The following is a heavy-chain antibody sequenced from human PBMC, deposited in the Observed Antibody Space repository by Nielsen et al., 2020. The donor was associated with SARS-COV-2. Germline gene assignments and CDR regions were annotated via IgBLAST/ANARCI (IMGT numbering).Heavy chain of an antibody. CDR2: IYYSGST. D-gene: IGHD6-13*01. J-gene: IGHJ6*02. V-gene: IGHV4-31*02. Sequence: WIRQPPGKGLEWIGYIYYSGSTYYNPSLKSRLTISVDTSKDQFSLKLSSVTAADTAVYYCARDINQAAAGPLPHYYYYGMDVWGQGTTVTVSS. CDR3: ARDINQAAAGPLPHYYYYGMDV.